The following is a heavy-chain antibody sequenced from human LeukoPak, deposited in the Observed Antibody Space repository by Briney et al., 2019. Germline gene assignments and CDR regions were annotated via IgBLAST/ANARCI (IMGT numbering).Heavy chain of an antibody. CDR1: GGSVSSTTYY. J-gene: IGHJ5*02. D-gene: IGHD2-15*01. Sequence: SETLSLTCTVSGGSVSSTTYYWSWIRQPPGKGLVWIASINYSGSTDYNPSLKSRVTISVDTSKNQFSLKLNSVTAADTAVYYCARHPKGYFSRFDPWGQGTLVTVSS. CDR2: INYSGST. V-gene: IGHV4-39*01. CDR3: ARHPKGYFSRFDP.